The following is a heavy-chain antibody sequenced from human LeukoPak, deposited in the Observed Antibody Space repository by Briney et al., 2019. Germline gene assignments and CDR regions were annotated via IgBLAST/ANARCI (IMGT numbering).Heavy chain of an antibody. J-gene: IGHJ4*02. D-gene: IGHD2-2*01. CDR3: ARLDSAASNDY. CDR1: GDSISSSSYS. CDR2: SYRSGRT. Sequence: SETLSLTCSVSGDSISSSSYSWGWIRQPPGKGLEWIGHSYRSGRTYYNPSLKSRVTISVDASKNQFSLKLNSVTAADTAVYYCARLDSAASNDYWGQGTRVTVSS. V-gene: IGHV4-39*01.